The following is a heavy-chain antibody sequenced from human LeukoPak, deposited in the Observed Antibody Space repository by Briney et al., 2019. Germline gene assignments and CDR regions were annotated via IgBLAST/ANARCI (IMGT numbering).Heavy chain of an antibody. CDR2: IYYSGST. D-gene: IGHD1-26*01. CDR3: ARGLQVGNTGYYFDY. V-gene: IGHV4-59*01. J-gene: IGHJ4*02. CDR1: GGSISSYY. Sequence: TSETLSLTCTVSGGSISSYYWSWIRQPPGKGLECIGYIYYSGSTNYNPSLKSRVTISVDTSKNQFSLKLNSVTAADTAVYYCARGLQVGNTGYYFDYWGQGTLVTVSS.